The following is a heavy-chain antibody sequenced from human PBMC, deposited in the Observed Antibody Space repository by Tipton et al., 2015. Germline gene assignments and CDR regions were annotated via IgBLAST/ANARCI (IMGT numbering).Heavy chain of an antibody. Sequence: TLSLTCTVSGDSISSGSYYWGWIRQPPGKGLEWIGSIYYSGSTYYNPSLKSRVTISVDTSKNQFSRKLSSVTAADTAVYYCARTYDFTAYSPVGCWGQGTLVTVSS. CDR1: GDSISSGSYY. D-gene: IGHD3-3*01. V-gene: IGHV4-39*01. CDR2: IYYSGST. J-gene: IGHJ4*02. CDR3: ARTYDFTAYSPVGC.